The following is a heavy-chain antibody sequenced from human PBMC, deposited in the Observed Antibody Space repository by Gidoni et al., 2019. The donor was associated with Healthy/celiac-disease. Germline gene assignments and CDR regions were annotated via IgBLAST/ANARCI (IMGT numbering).Heavy chain of an antibody. D-gene: IGHD1-26*01. V-gene: IGHV3-21*01. CDR3: ARDLGSVGSGSYYRPFDY. J-gene: IGHJ4*02. Sequence: VRQAPGKGLAWVSSISSSSSYIYYADSVKGRFTISRDNAKNSLYLQMNSLRAEDTAVYYCARDLGSVGSGSYYRPFDYWGQGTLVTDSS. CDR2: ISSSSSYI.